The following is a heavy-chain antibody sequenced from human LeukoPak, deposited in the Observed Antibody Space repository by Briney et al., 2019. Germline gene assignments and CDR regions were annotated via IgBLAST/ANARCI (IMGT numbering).Heavy chain of an antibody. Sequence: GRSLRLSCAASRFTFSSYDMHWVRQAPGKGLEWVAVISYDGSNKYYADSVKARFAISRDNSKNTVYLQMNSLRVEDTAVYYCARANTPFADYWGQGTVVSVSS. CDR3: ARANTPFADY. V-gene: IGHV3-30*09. CDR2: ISYDGSNK. J-gene: IGHJ4*02. D-gene: IGHD2-2*02. CDR1: RFTFSSYD.